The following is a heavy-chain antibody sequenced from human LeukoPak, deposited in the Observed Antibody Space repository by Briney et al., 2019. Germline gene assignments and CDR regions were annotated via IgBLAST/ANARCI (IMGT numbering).Heavy chain of an antibody. CDR1: GTVSNNY. CDR3: ARSGYSSGWLDY. V-gene: IGHV3-53*01. D-gene: IGHD6-19*01. Sequence: GGSLTLSCAASGTVSNNYLRWVRQAPGKGLEWVSVIYSGGIAYYADSVKGRFTISRDNSKNTLYLQMNSLRAEDTAVYYCARSGYSSGWLDYWGRGTPVTVSS. J-gene: IGHJ4*02. CDR2: IYSGGIA.